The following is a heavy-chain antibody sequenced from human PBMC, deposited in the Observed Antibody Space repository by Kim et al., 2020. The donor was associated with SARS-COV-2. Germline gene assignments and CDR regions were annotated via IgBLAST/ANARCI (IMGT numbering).Heavy chain of an antibody. Sequence: SVKGRLTISREHSKSTLHLQMNNLRPEDTAVYYCAREGASGDKGPGAFDMWGQGTMVAVSS. CDR3: AREGASGDKGPGAFDM. V-gene: IGHV3-30*01. J-gene: IGHJ3*02. D-gene: IGHD4-17*01.